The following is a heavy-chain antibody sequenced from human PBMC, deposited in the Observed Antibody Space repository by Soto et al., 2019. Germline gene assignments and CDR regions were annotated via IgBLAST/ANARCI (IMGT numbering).Heavy chain of an antibody. CDR1: GFTFSSYA. D-gene: IGHD6-19*01. CDR3: AKERRHSSGWYFALWSYGY. J-gene: IGHJ4*02. CDR2: ISGSGGST. Sequence: PGGSLRLSCAASGFTFSSYAMSWVRQAPGKGLEWVSAISGSGGSTYYADSVKGRFTISRDNSKNTLYLQMNSLRAEDTAVYYCAKERRHSSGWYFALWSYGYWGQGTMATVS. V-gene: IGHV3-23*01.